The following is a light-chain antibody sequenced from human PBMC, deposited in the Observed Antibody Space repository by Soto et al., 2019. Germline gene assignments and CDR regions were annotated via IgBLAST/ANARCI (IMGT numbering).Light chain of an antibody. J-gene: IGKJ5*01. CDR1: QSVGIY. Sequence: EVVLTQSPATLSLSPGERATLSWRASQSVGIYLGWYQQKPGQAPRLLIYDASNRATGIPGRFSGSGSGTDFTLTISSLEPEDFAIYFCQQRSNWPPTFGQGTRLEIK. CDR2: DAS. V-gene: IGKV3-11*01. CDR3: QQRSNWPPT.